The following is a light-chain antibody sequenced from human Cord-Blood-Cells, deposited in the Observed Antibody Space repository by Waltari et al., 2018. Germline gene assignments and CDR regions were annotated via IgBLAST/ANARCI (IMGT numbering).Light chain of an antibody. CDR3: LLYYGGAQLV. Sequence: QTVVTQEPSLTVSPGGTVTLTCASSTGAVTSGYYPNWFQQQPGQAPRALIYSTSNQHSGAPARFSGSLLGGKAALTLAGVQPEDEAEYYCLLYYGGAQLVFGGGTKLTVL. CDR2: STS. V-gene: IGLV7-43*01. J-gene: IGLJ3*02. CDR1: TGAVTSGYY.